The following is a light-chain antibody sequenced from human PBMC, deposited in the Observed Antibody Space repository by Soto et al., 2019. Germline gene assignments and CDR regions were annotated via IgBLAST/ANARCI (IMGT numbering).Light chain of an antibody. J-gene: IGKJ5*01. CDR1: QSVSSSY. V-gene: IGKV3-20*01. Sequence: EIVLTQSPGTLSLSPGERATLSCRASQSVSSSYLAWYQQKPGQAPRLIIYGASSRATGIPDRFSGSGSGTDLTLTISRLEPEDVAVYYCQQYGSSPITLGQGTRLEIK. CDR3: QQYGSSPIT. CDR2: GAS.